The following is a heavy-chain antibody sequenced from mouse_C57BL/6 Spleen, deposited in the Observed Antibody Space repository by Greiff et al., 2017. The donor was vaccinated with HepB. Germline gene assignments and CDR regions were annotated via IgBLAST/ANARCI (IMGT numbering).Heavy chain of an antibody. Sequence: QVHVKQSGAELVKPGASVKISCKASGYAFSSYWMNWVKQRPGKGLEWIGQIYPGDGDTNYNGKFKGKATLTADKSSSTAYMQLSSLTSEDSAVYFCARSAYYSNPAWFAYWGQGTLVTVSA. D-gene: IGHD2-5*01. CDR3: ARSAYYSNPAWFAY. CDR2: IYPGDGDT. V-gene: IGHV1-80*01. CDR1: GYAFSSYW. J-gene: IGHJ3*01.